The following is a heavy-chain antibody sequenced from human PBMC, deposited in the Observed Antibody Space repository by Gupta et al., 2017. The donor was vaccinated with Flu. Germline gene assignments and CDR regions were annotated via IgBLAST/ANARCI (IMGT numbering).Heavy chain of an antibody. CDR3: ARGNFDIDP. CDR2: INPNSGDT. V-gene: IGHV1-2*06. Sequence: SCRASGFTFDDYYINWVRQAPGQGLEWMGRINPNSGDTNYAQKFQGRVSIISDTAISTVYMDLSSLRSDDTAVYYCARGNFDIDPWGQGTLGTVSS. D-gene: IGHD3-9*01. J-gene: IGHJ5*02. CDR1: GFTFDDYY.